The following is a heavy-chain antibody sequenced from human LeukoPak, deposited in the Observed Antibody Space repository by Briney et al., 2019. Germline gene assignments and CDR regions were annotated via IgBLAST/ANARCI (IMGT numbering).Heavy chain of an antibody. V-gene: IGHV1-69*13. J-gene: IGHJ5*02. CDR1: GGIFSSYA. CDR3: ARDGRGYCSSTSCYMGGWFDP. Sequence: ASVKVSCKASGGIFSSYAISWVRQAPGQGLEWMGGIIPIFGTANYAQKFQGRVTITADESTSTAYMELSSLRSEDTAVYYCARDGRGYCSSTSCYMGGWFDPWGQGTLVTVSS. D-gene: IGHD2-2*02. CDR2: IIPIFGTA.